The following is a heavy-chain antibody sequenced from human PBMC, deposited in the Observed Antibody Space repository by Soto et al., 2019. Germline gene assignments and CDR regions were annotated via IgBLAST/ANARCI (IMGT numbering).Heavy chain of an antibody. CDR1: GFIFSRYS. Sequence: GGSLRLSCAVSGFIFSRYSMNWVRQAPGKGLEWVSSIGTSCSYIYDTDSVKGRFTISRDNTKDSLYLQMNSLIAEDTAIYYCARGSAFIGLDYWGQGTPVTVSS. CDR2: IGTSCSYI. D-gene: IGHD1-26*01. V-gene: IGHV3-21*01. CDR3: ARGSAFIGLDY. J-gene: IGHJ4*02.